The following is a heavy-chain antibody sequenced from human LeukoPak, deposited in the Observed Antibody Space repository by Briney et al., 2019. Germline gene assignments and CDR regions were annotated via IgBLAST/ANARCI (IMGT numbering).Heavy chain of an antibody. D-gene: IGHD4-23*01. V-gene: IGHV4-59*01. CDR2: IYYSGST. Sequence: SETLSLTCPVSGCSISSYYWSWIRQPPGKGLEWIGYIYYSGSTNYNPSLKSRFTISVDTSKNQFSLKLSSVTAADTAVYYCARDSGGNSGVDHWGQGTLVTVSS. J-gene: IGHJ4*02. CDR1: GCSISSYY. CDR3: ARDSGGNSGVDH.